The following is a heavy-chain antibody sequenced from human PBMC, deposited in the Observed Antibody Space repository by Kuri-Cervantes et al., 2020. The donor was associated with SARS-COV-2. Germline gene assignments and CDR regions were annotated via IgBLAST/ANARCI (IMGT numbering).Heavy chain of an antibody. CDR3: ARGRVYCNSTSCFIWSFDP. D-gene: IGHD2-2*01. CDR1: GGSFSGYY. Sequence: SETLSLTCAVYGGSFSGYYWSWIRQPPGKGLEWIGEINHSGSTNYNPSLKSRVTISVDTSKNQFSLKLSSVTAADTAVYYCARGRVYCNSTSCFIWSFDPWGQGTLVTVSS. J-gene: IGHJ5*02. V-gene: IGHV4-34*01. CDR2: INHSGST.